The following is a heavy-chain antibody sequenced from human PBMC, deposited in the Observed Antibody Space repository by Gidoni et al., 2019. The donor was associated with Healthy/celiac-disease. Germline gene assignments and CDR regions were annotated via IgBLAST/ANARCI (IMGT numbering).Heavy chain of an antibody. CDR1: GGSISSSHW. V-gene: IGHV4-4*02. Sequence: QVQLQESGPGLVKPSGTLSLTCAVSGGSISSSHWWSWVRPPPGKGLEWIGEIYHSGSTNYNPSLKSRVTISVDKFKNQFSLKLSSVTAADTAVYYCARSDYYGSGSKSPLFDYWGQGTLVTVSS. CDR3: ARSDYYGSGSKSPLFDY. CDR2: IYHSGST. J-gene: IGHJ4*02. D-gene: IGHD3-10*01.